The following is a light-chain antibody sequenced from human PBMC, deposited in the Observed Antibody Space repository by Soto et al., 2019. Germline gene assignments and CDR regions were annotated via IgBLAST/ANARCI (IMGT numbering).Light chain of an antibody. Sequence: IVMTQSPATLSVSPGEKATLSCRASQSISNNLAWYQQKPGQAPRLLIYFASTRATGTPARFSGSGSGTEFSLTISSLQSEDFALYYCQHFDEWPLTFGGGTKVETK. CDR2: FAS. J-gene: IGKJ4*01. CDR1: QSISNN. CDR3: QHFDEWPLT. V-gene: IGKV3-15*01.